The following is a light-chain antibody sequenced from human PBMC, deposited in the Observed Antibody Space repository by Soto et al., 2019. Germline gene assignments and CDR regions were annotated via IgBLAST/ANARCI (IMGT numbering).Light chain of an antibody. Sequence: EIVLTQSPGTLSLSPGERATLSCRASQSVSSSYLAWYQQKPGQAPRLLIYGASSRATGIPDRFSGTGSETDFTLTINSLQSEDFAVYYCQRYNNWPLTFGGGTKVDIK. CDR1: QSVSSSY. CDR2: GAS. CDR3: QRYNNWPLT. J-gene: IGKJ4*01. V-gene: IGKV3-20*01.